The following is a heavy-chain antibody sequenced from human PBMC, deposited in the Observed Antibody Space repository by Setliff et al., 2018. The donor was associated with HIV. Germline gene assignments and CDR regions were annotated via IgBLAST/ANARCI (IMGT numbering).Heavy chain of an antibody. J-gene: IGHJ4*02. CDR1: GYTLTELS. CDR3: ATWEIAVAGTGFDY. CDR2: FDPEDGET. D-gene: IGHD6-19*01. Sequence: VGPVKVSCKVSGYTLTELSMHWVRQAPGKGLEWMGGFDPEDGETIYAQKFQGRVTMTEDTSTDTAYMELSSLRSEDTAVYYCATWEIAVAGTGFDYWGQGTLVTVS. V-gene: IGHV1-24*01.